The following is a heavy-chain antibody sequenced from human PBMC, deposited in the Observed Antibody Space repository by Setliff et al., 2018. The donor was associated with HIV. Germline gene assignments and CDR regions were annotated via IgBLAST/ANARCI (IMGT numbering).Heavy chain of an antibody. CDR1: GYTFISYA. CDR3: AKGGDRAMINFDH. CDR2: INTGNDNT. V-gene: IGHV1-3*04. Sequence: GASVKVSCKASGYTFISYAIHWVRQAPGQRLEWMGWINTGNDNTRYSQKFQGRVTITRDTSASTAYMELSSLTSEDTAVYYCAKGGDRAMINFDHWGQGTLVTVSS. J-gene: IGHJ4*02. D-gene: IGHD5-18*01.